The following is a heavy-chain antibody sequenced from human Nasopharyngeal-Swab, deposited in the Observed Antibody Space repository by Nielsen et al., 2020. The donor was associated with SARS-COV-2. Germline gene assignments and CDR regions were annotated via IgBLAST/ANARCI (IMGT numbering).Heavy chain of an antibody. Sequence: ASVKVSCQASGYTFPRYDINWVRQAPGHGVEWLGRTQLNNGKTVFAQKFQGRVTMTWNTSITTAYMRLSGLRSDDTAVYYCARMMAGYDGYLQNWGQGTLVTVSS. D-gene: IGHD2-2*03. CDR1: GYTFPRYD. CDR2: TQLNNGKT. V-gene: IGHV1-8*01. CDR3: ARMMAGYDGYLQN. J-gene: IGHJ1*01.